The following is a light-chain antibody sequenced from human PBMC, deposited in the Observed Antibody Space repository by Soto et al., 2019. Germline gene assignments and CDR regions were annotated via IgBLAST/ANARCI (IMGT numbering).Light chain of an antibody. V-gene: IGKV1-9*01. CDR1: QGISSY. CDR2: AIS. CDR3: QELNSYPYT. J-gene: IGKJ4*01. Sequence: DIQLTQSPSFLSASVGDRVTITCRASQGISSYLAWYQQKPGKAPKLLLYAISTFQSGVPSRFSGSGSGTDFTLTISGLQPVDYATEDCQELNSYPYTFGGGTMVLIK.